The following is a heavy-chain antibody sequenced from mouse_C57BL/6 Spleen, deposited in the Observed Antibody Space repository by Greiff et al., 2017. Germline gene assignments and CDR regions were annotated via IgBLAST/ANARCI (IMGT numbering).Heavy chain of an antibody. J-gene: IGHJ2*01. CDR2: ISSGGDYI. CDR1: GFTFSSYA. Sequence: EVKLMESGEGLVQPGGSLTLSCAASGFTFSSYAMSWVRQTPEKRLEWVAYISSGGDYIYYADTVKGRFTISRDNTRNPLYLQMRSLKSEATAMYYCTRGRANWDSFDYWGQGTTLTVSS. CDR3: TRGRANWDSFDY. V-gene: IGHV5-9-1*02. D-gene: IGHD3-1*01.